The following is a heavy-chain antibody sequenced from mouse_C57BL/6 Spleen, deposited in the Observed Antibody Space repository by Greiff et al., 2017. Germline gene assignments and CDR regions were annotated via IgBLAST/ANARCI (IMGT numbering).Heavy chain of an antibody. CDR3: VRHKNYGSSYYFDY. Sequence: EVKLVESGGGLVQPKGSLKLSCAASGFSFNTYAMNWVRQAPGKGLEWVARIRSKSNNYATYYADSVKDRFTISRDDSESMLYLQMNNLKTEDTAMYYCVRHKNYGSSYYFDYWGQGTTLTVSS. CDR2: IRSKSNNYAT. CDR1: GFSFNTYA. J-gene: IGHJ2*01. D-gene: IGHD1-1*01. V-gene: IGHV10-1*01.